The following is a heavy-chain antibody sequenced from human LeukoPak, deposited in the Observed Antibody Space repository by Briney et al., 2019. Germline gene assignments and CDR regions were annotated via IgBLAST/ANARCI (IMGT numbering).Heavy chain of an antibody. J-gene: IGHJ3*02. V-gene: IGHV4-34*01. D-gene: IGHD2-2*01. CDR1: GGSFSGYY. CDR3: ARGRKARPVVPAAIPRGAFDI. Sequence: SETLSLTCAVYGGSFSGYYWSWIRQPPGKGLEWIGEINHSGSTNYNPSLKSRVTISVKTSKNQFSLKLSSVTAAATAVYYCARGRKARPVVPAAIPRGAFDIWGQGTMVTVSS. CDR2: INHSGST.